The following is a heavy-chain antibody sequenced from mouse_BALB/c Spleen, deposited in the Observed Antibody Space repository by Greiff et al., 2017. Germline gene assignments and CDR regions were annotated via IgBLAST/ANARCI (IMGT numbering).Heavy chain of an antibody. CDR2: ISSGGSYT. CDR3: ARHEEVIDY. Sequence: EVKLQESGGDLVKPGGSLKLSCAASGFTFSSYGMSWVRQTPDKRLEWVATISSGGSYTYYPDSVKGRFTISRDNAKNTLYLQMSSLKSEDTAMYYCARHEEVIDYWGQGTTLTVSS. J-gene: IGHJ2*01. CDR1: GFTFSSYG. V-gene: IGHV5-6*01. D-gene: IGHD2-1*01.